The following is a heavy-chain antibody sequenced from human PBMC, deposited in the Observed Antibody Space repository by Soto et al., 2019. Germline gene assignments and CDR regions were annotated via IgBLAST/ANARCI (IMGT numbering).Heavy chain of an antibody. V-gene: IGHV1-46*01. J-gene: IGHJ3*02. D-gene: IGHD3-22*01. Sequence: ASVKVSCKASGYTFTSYYMHWVRQAPGQGLDWMGIINPSGGSTSYAQKFQGRVTMTRDTSTSTVYMELSSLRSEDTAVYYCARDNYYDSSGYPTHDAFDIWGQGTMVTVSS. CDR2: INPSGGST. CDR3: ARDNYYDSSGYPTHDAFDI. CDR1: GYTFTSYY.